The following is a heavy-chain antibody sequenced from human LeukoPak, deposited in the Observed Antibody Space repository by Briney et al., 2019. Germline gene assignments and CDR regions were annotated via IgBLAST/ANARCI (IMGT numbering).Heavy chain of an antibody. CDR3: ARVPVWIRAAADPDVFDI. J-gene: IGHJ3*02. D-gene: IGHD6-13*01. V-gene: IGHV1-2*02. Sequence: ASSVHVSCQACGYTFTDYYMHGVRQAPGQGLEWMGWINPNRGCANYAQKFQGRVTMTRDTSISAAYMELSRRRSDDPAVYYCARVPVWIRAAADPDVFDIWGEGTMVTVFS. CDR2: INPNRGCA. CDR1: GYTFTDYY.